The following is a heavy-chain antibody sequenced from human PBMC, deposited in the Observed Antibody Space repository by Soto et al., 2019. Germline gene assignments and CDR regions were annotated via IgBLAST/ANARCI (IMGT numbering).Heavy chain of an antibody. Sequence: PGGSLRLSCAASGFTVSSNYMSWVRQAPGKGLEWVSVIYSGGSTYYADSVKGRFTISRDNSKNTLYLQMNSLRAEDTAVYYCARGGGIAAAGTQYYYYYYGMDVWGQGTTVTVSS. CDR2: IYSGGST. CDR3: ARGGGIAAAGTQYYYYYYGMDV. J-gene: IGHJ6*02. D-gene: IGHD6-13*01. V-gene: IGHV3-66*01. CDR1: GFTVSSNY.